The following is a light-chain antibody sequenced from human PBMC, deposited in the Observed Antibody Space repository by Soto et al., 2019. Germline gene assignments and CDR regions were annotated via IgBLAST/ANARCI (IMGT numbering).Light chain of an antibody. J-gene: IGLJ1*01. CDR2: RHN. Sequence: QSVLTQPPSASGTPGQRVTISCSGSSSNIGPNYVYWYQQLPRMAPKLLIYRHNLRPPGVPDRFSGSKSGTSASLAITGLRSEDEADYYCQSYDSTLSARYVFGTGTKVTVL. V-gene: IGLV1-47*01. CDR3: QSYDSTLSARYV. CDR1: SSNIGPNY.